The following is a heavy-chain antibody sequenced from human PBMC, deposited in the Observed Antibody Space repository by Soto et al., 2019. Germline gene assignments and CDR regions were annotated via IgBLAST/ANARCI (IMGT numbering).Heavy chain of an antibody. J-gene: IGHJ6*02. V-gene: IGHV3-15*01. CDR3: AKGRSYYYYYGVDV. CDR1: GFTFSNAW. Sequence: PGGSLRLSCAASGFTFSNAWMSWVRQAPGKGLEWVGRIKSKTDGGTTDYAAPVKGRFTISRDDSKNTLYLQMNSLKTEDTAVYYCAKGRSYYYYYGVDVWGQGTTVTVS. CDR2: IKSKTDGGTT.